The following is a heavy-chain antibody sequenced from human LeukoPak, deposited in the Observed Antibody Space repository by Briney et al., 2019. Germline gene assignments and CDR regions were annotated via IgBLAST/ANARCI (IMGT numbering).Heavy chain of an antibody. CDR3: AKVLDPYFDY. V-gene: IGHV3-23*01. Sequence: PGGSLRLSCAVSGFAFGSEAMSWVRQSPARGLEWVASISPGGGTTYYADYVKGRFTISRDNSKNTLYLQMNSLRAEDTAVYYCAKVLDPYFDYWGQGTLVTVSS. J-gene: IGHJ4*02. CDR1: GFAFGSEA. CDR2: ISPGGGTT.